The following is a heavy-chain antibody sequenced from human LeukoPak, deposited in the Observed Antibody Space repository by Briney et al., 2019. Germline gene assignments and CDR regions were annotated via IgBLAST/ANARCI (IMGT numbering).Heavy chain of an antibody. J-gene: IGHJ4*02. Sequence: GGSLRLSCAASGFIFSNYWMLWVRQAPGKGLVWVSRINSDGSSTSYADSVKGRFTISRDNAKNTLYLQMNSLRAEDTAVYYCARVRGGYYSGYWGQGTLVTVS. CDR3: ARVRGGYYSGY. D-gene: IGHD3-16*01. CDR2: INSDGSST. CDR1: GFIFSNYW. V-gene: IGHV3-74*01.